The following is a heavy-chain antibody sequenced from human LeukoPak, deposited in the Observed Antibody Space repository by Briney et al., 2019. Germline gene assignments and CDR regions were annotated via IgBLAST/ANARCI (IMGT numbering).Heavy chain of an antibody. D-gene: IGHD1-14*01. J-gene: IGHJ5*02. CDR2: ISTSATAI. CDR1: GFTFSSYE. Sequence: GGSLRLSCAASGFTFSSYEMNWVRQAPGEGLEWISYISTSATAIHYADSVRGRFTISRDNAKNSIYLQMNNLRAEDTAVYYCARGRVTNRLNWFDPWGQGTLVTVSS. V-gene: IGHV3-48*03. CDR3: ARGRVTNRLNWFDP.